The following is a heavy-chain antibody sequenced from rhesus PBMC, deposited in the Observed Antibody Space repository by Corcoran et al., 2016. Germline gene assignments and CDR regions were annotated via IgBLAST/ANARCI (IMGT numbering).Heavy chain of an antibody. D-gene: IGHD2-21*01. CDR2: IDPSDSDT. V-gene: IGHV5-20*01. Sequence: EVQLVQSGAEVKRPGESLKISCKTSGYRVTSYWISWVRQMPGKGWEWMGAIDPSDSDTRYNPSFQGQVTIPADKSISTAYLQWSRLKASDTATYYCAKGTVLDVWGPGVLVTVSS. CDR3: AKGTVLDV. CDR1: GYRVTSYW. J-gene: IGHJ5-1*01.